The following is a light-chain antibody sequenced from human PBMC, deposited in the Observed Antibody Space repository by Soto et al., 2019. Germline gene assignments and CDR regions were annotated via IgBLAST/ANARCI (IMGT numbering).Light chain of an antibody. CDR2: GAS. J-gene: IGKJ1*01. CDR1: QSVRSSY. Sequence: EIVLTQSPGTLSLSPGERATLSCRASQSVRSSYLAWYQQKPGQAPRLLIYGASSRATGIPDRFSGSGSGTDFTLTISRLETEDCAVYYWQQYGSSPWTFGQGTKVEIK. CDR3: QQYGSSPWT. V-gene: IGKV3-20*01.